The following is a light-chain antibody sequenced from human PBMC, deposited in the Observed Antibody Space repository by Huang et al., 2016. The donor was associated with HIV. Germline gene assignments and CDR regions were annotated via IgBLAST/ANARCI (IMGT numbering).Light chain of an antibody. CDR2: DAS. CDR1: QDITNY. Sequence: DIQMTQSPSSLSASVVDRVTITCQVSQDITNYLNWYQQKPGKAPKLLIYDASNLETGVPSRFSGSGSGTDFTFTISSLQPEDIATYYCQQYDNLPLTFGGGTKVEIK. J-gene: IGKJ4*01. V-gene: IGKV1-33*01. CDR3: QQYDNLPLT.